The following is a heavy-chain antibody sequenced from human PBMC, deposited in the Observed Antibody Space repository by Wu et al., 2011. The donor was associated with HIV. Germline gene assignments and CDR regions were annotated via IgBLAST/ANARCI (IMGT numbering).Heavy chain of an antibody. D-gene: IGHD6-13*01. CDR3: ARDPGIAATGMFG. CDR2: INPNSGGT. CDR1: GYAFTAYY. Sequence: LVQSGLSEKPGASVKVSCETSGYAFTAYYIHWIRQVPGQGLEWMGWINPNSGGTNYAQKFQGRATMTRDTSINTAYMDLSSLRSDDSAVYYCARDPGIAATGMFGWGQGTLVTVSS. J-gene: IGHJ4*02. V-gene: IGHV1-2*02.